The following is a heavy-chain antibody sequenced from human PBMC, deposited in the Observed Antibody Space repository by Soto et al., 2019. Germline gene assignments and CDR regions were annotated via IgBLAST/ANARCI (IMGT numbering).Heavy chain of an antibody. CDR3: ATDGSYNFDY. D-gene: IGHD1-26*01. CDR1: RFTFSYYA. CDR2: ILSDGSKK. J-gene: IGHJ4*02. V-gene: IGHV3-30*04. Sequence: GGSLRLSCAASRFTFSYYAMHWIRQAPGKGLEWLAVILSDGSKKYYADSVKGRFTISRDNSKNTLYLQMNSLRAEDTAMYYCATDGSYNFDYWGQGTLVTVSS.